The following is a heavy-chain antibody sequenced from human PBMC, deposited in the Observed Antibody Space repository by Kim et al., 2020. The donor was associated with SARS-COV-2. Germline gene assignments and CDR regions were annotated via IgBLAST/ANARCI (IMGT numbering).Heavy chain of an antibody. CDR3: AKDIRFSQQLVSRYGMDV. D-gene: IGHD6-13*01. J-gene: IGHJ6*02. Sequence: GGSLRLSCAASGFTFSSYAMSWVRQAPGKGLEWVSAISGSGGSTYYADSVKGRFTISRDNSKNTLYLQMNSLRAEDTAVYYCAKDIRFSQQLVSRYGMDVWGQGTTVTVSS. CDR2: ISGSGGST. CDR1: GFTFSSYA. V-gene: IGHV3-23*01.